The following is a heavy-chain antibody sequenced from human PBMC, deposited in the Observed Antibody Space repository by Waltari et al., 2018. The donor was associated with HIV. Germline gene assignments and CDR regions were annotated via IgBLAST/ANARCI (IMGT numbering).Heavy chain of an antibody. V-gene: IGHV1-24*01. J-gene: IGHJ6*02. D-gene: IGHD1-26*01. CDR3: ATGGGTTSIQLYDLDV. CDR2: VDPEDDET. CDR1: GYTLTELS. Sequence: QVQLIQSGAEVTKPGASVKVSCKVFGYTLTELSMHWVRQAPGKGLEWMGGVDPEDDETIYAQKFQGRVTMTEDTSTDSAYMELSSLTSEDTAVYYCATGGGTTSIQLYDLDVWGQGTTVTVSS.